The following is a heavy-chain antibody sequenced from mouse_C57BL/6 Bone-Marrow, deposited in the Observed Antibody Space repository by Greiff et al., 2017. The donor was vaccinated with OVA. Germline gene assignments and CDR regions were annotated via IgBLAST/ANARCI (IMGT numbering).Heavy chain of an antibody. V-gene: IGHV7-1*01. CDR3: ARDAPSYYYGSSRWYFDV. CDR2: SRNKANDYTT. CDR1: GFTFSDFY. J-gene: IGHJ1*03. Sequence: EVKVVESGGGLVQSGRSLRLSCATSGFTFSDFYMEWVRQAPGKGLEWIAASRNKANDYTTEYSASVQGRFIVSRDTSQSILDLQMNALRAEDTAIYYCARDAPSYYYGSSRWYFDVWGTGTTVTVSS. D-gene: IGHD1-1*01.